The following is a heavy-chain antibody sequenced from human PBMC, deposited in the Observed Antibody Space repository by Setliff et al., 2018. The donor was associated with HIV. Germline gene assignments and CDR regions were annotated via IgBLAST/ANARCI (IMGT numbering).Heavy chain of an antibody. Sequence: TLSLTCTVADGSISTGSYYWSWVRQPAGRGLGWIGRIYTSGSTNYNPSLKSRVTMSVDTSKNQFSLNLTSVTAADTAVYYCARGRFVGFDYWGQGTLVTVSS. CDR3: ARGRFVGFDY. D-gene: IGHD3-16*02. CDR1: DGSISTGSYY. V-gene: IGHV4-61*02. CDR2: IYTSGST. J-gene: IGHJ4*02.